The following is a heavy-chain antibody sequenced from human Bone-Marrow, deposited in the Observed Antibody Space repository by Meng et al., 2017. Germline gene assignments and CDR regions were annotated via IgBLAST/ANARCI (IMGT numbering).Heavy chain of an antibody. CDR3: ATSERTTLFFDY. CDR2: ISSTGGAT. D-gene: IGHD1-1*01. CDR1: GFTFSTVG. J-gene: IGHJ4*02. Sequence: EVRLLESGGGVVQSGGSLRRSCAASGFTFSTVGMNWVRQAPGKGLEWVSTISSTGGATYYADSVKGRLTISRDNSKNTLYLQMNSLRAEDTAVYYCATSERTTLFFDYWGQGTLVTVSS. V-gene: IGHV3-23*01.